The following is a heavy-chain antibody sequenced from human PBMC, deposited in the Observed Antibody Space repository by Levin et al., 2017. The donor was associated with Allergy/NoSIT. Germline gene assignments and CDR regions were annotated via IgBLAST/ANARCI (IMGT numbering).Heavy chain of an antibody. V-gene: IGHV3-74*01. Sequence: GGSLRLSCAASGFTFSSYWMHWVRQAPGKGLVWVTRINSDGSSTSNADSVKGRFTISRDNAKNTLYLQMNSLRAEDTAVYYCARTYYYYYMDVWGKGTTVTVSS. J-gene: IGHJ6*03. CDR3: ARTYYYYYMDV. CDR2: INSDGSST. CDR1: GFTFSSYW.